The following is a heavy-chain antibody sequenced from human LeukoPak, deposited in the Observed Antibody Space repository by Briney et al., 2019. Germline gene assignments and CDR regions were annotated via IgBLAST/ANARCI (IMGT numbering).Heavy chain of an antibody. CDR1: GYTFRGNY. CDR3: ARDPSSVTLYFFDY. Sequence: GTSVKISCKASGYTFRGNYIHWLRQAPGQGLELMGWIYANNGDRKSAQKFQGRGTMSRDTSISTAYMDLSSLSPDDAAVYYCARDPSSVTLYFFDYWGQGTLVTVSS. D-gene: IGHD4-11*01. V-gene: IGHV1-2*02. CDR2: IYANNGDR. J-gene: IGHJ4*02.